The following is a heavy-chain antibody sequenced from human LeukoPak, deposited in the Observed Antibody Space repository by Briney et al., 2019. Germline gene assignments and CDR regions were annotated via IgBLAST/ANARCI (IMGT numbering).Heavy chain of an antibody. V-gene: IGHV4-39*01. CDR3: ARHPGGSSFDY. CDR1: GASINSDNYC. CDR2: IYYSGST. Sequence: SQTLSLTCTVSGASINSDNYCWGWIRQPPGKGLEWIATIYYSGSTYYNPSLKSRVTISVDTSKNQFSLKLSSVTAADTAVYYCARHPGGSSFDYWGQGTLVTVSS. D-gene: IGHD1-26*01. J-gene: IGHJ4*02.